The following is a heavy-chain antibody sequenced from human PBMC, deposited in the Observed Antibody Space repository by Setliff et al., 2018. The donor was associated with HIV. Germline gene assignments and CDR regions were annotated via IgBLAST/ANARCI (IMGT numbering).Heavy chain of an antibody. CDR1: GASLQSYY. CDR2: IYYVGWS. CDR3: ARAEMATIVAFGI. V-gene: IGHV4-4*07. Sequence: SETLSLTCSVSGASLQSYYWSWIRQPAGKGLQWIGRIYYVGWSKYNPSLEDRVTRSVDTSNNQFSLSLRSVTAADTAIYYCARAEMATIVAFGIWGQGTMVTVSS. J-gene: IGHJ3*02. D-gene: IGHD5-12*01.